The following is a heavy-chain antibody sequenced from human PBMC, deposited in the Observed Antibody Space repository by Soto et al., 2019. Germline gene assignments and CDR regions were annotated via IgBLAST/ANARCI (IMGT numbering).Heavy chain of an antibody. V-gene: IGHV4-59*01. CDR3: ARVEMATIIDY. CDR1: GGSISSYY. D-gene: IGHD5-12*01. Sequence: PSETLSLTCTVSGGSISSYYWSWIRQPPGKGLEWIGYIYYSGSTNYNPSLKSRVTISVDTSKNQFSLKLSSVTAADTAVYYCARVEMATIIDYWGQGTLVTVS. CDR2: IYYSGST. J-gene: IGHJ4*02.